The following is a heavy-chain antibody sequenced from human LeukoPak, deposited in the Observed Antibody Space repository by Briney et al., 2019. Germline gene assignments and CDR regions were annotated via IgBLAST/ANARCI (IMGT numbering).Heavy chain of an antibody. V-gene: IGHV1-18*01. Sequence: GASVKVSCKASGYTFTSYGISWVRQAPGQGLEWMGWISAYNGNTNYAQKLQGRVTITTDTSTSTAYMELRSLRSDDTAVYYCARDLSFDSSGYVSDYWGQGTLVTVSS. CDR1: GYTFTSYG. J-gene: IGHJ4*02. D-gene: IGHD3-22*01. CDR3: ARDLSFDSSGYVSDY. CDR2: ISAYNGNT.